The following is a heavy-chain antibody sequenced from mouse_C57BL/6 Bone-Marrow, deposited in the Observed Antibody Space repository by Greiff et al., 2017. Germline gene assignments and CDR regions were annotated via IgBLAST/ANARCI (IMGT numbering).Heavy chain of an antibody. CDR2: IYPGDGDT. CDR3: ATDSSGYEDYFDY. D-gene: IGHD3-2*02. V-gene: IGHV1-82*01. Sequence: VQLQRSGPELVKPGASVKISCKASGYAFSSSWMNWVKQRPGKGLEWIGRIYPGDGDTNYNGKFKGKATLTADKSSSTAYMQLSSLTSEDSAVYFCATDSSGYEDYFDYWGQGTTLTVSS. CDR1: GYAFSSSW. J-gene: IGHJ2*01.